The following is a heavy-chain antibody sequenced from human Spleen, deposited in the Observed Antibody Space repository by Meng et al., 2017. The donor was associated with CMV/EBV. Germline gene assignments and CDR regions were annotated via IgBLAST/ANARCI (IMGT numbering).Heavy chain of an antibody. J-gene: IGHJ4*02. D-gene: IGHD3-22*01. CDR2: IYIGAGNT. CDR3: AKDSRGWSYYLDS. V-gene: IGHV3-23*03. CDR1: GFTFNTYA. Sequence: GESLKISCTGSGFTFNTYAMHWVRQAPGKGLEWVAVIYIGAGNTYYADSVKGRFTISRDNSNNTLYLQMDRLRADDTAVYFCAKDSRGWSYYLDSWGQGTLVTVSS.